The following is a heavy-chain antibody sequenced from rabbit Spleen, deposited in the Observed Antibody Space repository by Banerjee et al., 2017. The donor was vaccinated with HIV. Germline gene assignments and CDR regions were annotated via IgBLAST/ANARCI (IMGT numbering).Heavy chain of an antibody. D-gene: IGHD1-1*01. Sequence: QSLEESGGDLVKPGASLTLTCTASGFSFSSSYYMCWVRQAPGKGLEWIACIYAGGGVGTYYATWAKGRFTISKTSSTTVTLQLTSLTAADTATYFCAKELLWSSNMWGQGTLVTVS. V-gene: IGHV1S40*01. CDR1: GFSFSSSYY. CDR3: AKELLWSSNM. J-gene: IGHJ3*01. CDR2: IYAGGGVGT.